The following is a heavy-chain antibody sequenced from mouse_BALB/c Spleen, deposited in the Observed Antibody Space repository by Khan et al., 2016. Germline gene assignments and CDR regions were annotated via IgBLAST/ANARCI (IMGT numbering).Heavy chain of an antibody. CDR3: AGDYYGCNWFAY. CDR2: INTNTGEP. J-gene: IGHJ3*01. CDR1: EYTFTNYG. Sequence: QIQLVQSGPELKKPGETVKISCKASEYTFTNYGMNWVKQAPGKGLKWMGWINTNTGEPTYAEEFKGHFVFSLETSASTAYLHINNLKNEDTATYFCAGDYYGCNWFAYWGQGTLVTVSA. D-gene: IGHD1-1*01. V-gene: IGHV9-3*02.